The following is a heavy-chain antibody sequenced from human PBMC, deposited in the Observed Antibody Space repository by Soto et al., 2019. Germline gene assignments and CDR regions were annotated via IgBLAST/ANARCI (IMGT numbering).Heavy chain of an antibody. CDR3: TSLAYCRGDCYTSPYGMDV. Sequence: SETLSLTCSVLGSSISSYYWSWSRRRPGKGREWIGYIYFSCRTNYNPSLKSRVTISVNTSKNQFSLNLSSVTGADTAVYSCTSLAYCRGDCYTSPYGMDVWGQGTTVTVSS. D-gene: IGHD2-21*02. J-gene: IGHJ6*02. CDR2: IYFSCRT. CDR1: GSSISSYY. V-gene: IGHV4-59*01.